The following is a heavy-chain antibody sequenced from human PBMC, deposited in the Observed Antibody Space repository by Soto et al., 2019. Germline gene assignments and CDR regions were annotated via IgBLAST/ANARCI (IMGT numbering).Heavy chain of an antibody. CDR3: ARDYYRFNSGYGFSMDV. D-gene: IGHD5-12*01. V-gene: IGHV3-30-3*01. CDR1: GFTFSSYA. Sequence: QVQLVESGGGVVQPGRSLRRSCAASGFTFSSYAMHWVRQAPGKGLEWVAVISYDGSNKYYADSVKGRFTISRDNSKNTLYLQMNILRAEDTAVYYCARDYYRFNSGYGFSMDVWCQGTTVTVSS. J-gene: IGHJ6*02. CDR2: ISYDGSNK.